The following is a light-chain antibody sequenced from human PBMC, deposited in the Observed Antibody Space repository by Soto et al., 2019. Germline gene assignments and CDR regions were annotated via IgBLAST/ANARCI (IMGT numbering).Light chain of an antibody. CDR3: QQYNSLYT. CDR1: HRTSGW. V-gene: IGKV1-5*03. Sequence: IWMTQSPPLLSASTGDRVTISYRASHRTSGWSAWYQQNPEKAPKLLIYKGSSLESVVPTRFSGSGSGTEFPLTISSLHPDDSATYCCQQYNSLYTFGQGTKVDIK. CDR2: KGS. J-gene: IGKJ2*01.